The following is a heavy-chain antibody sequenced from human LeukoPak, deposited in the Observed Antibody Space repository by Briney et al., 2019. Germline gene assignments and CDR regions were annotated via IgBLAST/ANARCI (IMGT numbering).Heavy chain of an antibody. CDR3: ARSRGDYERGYFDY. J-gene: IGHJ4*02. Sequence: PGRSLRLSCAASGFTFSDYWMNWVRKAPGKGLEWVANINQDGTVKYYMDSVKGRFTFSRDNGRNSLYLQMNSLRAEDTAVYYCARSRGDYERGYFDYWGQGTLVTVSS. V-gene: IGHV3-7*01. CDR2: INQDGTVK. D-gene: IGHD4-17*01. CDR1: GFTFSDYW.